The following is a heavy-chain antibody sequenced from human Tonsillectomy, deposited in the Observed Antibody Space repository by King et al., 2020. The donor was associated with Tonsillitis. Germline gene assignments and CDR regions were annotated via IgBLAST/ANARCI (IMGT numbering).Heavy chain of an antibody. Sequence: VQLVQSGAEVKKPGASVKVSCRASGTTFSSHDINWVRQATGQGLEWMGWMNPNSGNTGSAQKFQGRVTMTRDTSISTAYMELSSLRSEDTAVYYCARTFGTTSRGFDIWGQGTMVTVSS. CDR2: MNPNSGNT. D-gene: IGHD3-10*01. CDR1: GTTFSSHD. J-gene: IGHJ3*02. CDR3: ARTFGTTSRGFDI. V-gene: IGHV1-8*01.